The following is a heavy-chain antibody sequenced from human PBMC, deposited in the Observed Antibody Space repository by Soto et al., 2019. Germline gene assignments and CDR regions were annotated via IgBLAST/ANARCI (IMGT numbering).Heavy chain of an antibody. CDR2: VTADGGT. Sequence: EVQVLESGGGLVQPGGSLRLSCEGSGFTVSSHAMTWIRQAPGKGPEWVSTVTADGGTYYADSVKGQFAMSRDTSENTLYLQMNSLGAEDTAAYYCAPHVSCSGGSCQYDAFAIRGQGTMVTVSS. CDR3: APHVSCSGGSCQYDAFAI. V-gene: IGHV3-23*01. D-gene: IGHD2-15*01. J-gene: IGHJ3*02. CDR1: GFTVSSHA.